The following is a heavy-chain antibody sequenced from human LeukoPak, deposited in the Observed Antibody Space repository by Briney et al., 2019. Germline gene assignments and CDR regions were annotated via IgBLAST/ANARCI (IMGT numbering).Heavy chain of an antibody. CDR1: GFTLGTYE. CDR3: STLSDRNFYYSYGRDV. V-gene: IGHV3-48*03. Sequence: PGGSLRLPCAASGFTLGTYEMNWVRKAPGKGLEWVAYIGRYGVNTYYADSVKGRFSISGDNAKNSLNLQMNSLRAGDTAVYYFSTLSDRNFYYSYGRDVWCQGTTVTVS. J-gene: IGHJ6*02. D-gene: IGHD1-14*01. CDR2: IGRYGVNT.